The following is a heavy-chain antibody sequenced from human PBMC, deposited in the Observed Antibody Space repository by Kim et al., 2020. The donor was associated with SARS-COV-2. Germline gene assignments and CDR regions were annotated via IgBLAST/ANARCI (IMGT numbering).Heavy chain of an antibody. Sequence: ASVKVSCKASGYTFTSYAMHWVRQAPGQRLEWMGWINAGNGNTKYSQKFQGRVTITRDTSASTAYMELSSLRSEDTAVYYCASAQSPTEYYYDSSGWVYYYYGMDVWGQGTTVTVSS. CDR3: ASAQSPTEYYYDSSGWVYYYYGMDV. CDR1: GYTFTSYA. D-gene: IGHD3-22*01. CDR2: INAGNGNT. V-gene: IGHV1-3*01. J-gene: IGHJ6*02.